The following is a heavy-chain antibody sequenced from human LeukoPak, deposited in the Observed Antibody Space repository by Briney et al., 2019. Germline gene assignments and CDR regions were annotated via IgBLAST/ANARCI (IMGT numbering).Heavy chain of an antibody. Sequence: GGSLRLSCAASGXTFSNVWMSWVRQAPGKGLEWVGRIKSKTDGGTVDYAAPVKGRFTISRDDLKNTLYLEMNSLKTEDTAVYYCTKDHGPGSYYFDYWGQGTLVTVSS. J-gene: IGHJ4*02. V-gene: IGHV3-15*01. CDR3: TKDHGPGSYYFDY. D-gene: IGHD3-10*01. CDR1: GXTFSNVW. CDR2: IKSKTDGGTV.